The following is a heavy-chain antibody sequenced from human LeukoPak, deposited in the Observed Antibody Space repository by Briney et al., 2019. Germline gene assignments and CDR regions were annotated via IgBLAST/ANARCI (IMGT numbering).Heavy chain of an antibody. J-gene: IGHJ4*02. CDR1: GFTFSTFW. Sequence: PGGSLRLSCVASGFTFSTFWMGWARQAPGRGLEWVASIKEDGSEKKFVEYVKGRFSISRDNAKNSVYLQMNSLKVEDTAVYYCTRNERWGQGTLVTVSS. V-gene: IGHV3-7*03. D-gene: IGHD1-1*01. CDR2: IKEDGSEK. CDR3: TRNER.